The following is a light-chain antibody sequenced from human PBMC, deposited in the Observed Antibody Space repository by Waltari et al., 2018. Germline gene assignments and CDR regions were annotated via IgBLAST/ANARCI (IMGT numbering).Light chain of an antibody. CDR1: QSVSSSY. CDR2: GAS. J-gene: IGKJ2*01. CDR3: QQYGSSPPYT. Sequence: EIVLTQSPGTLSLSPGERATLSCRASQSVSSSYLAWYQQKPGQAPRLLIYGASSRATGIPDRFSGSGSGTDFILTISRLEPEDFAVDYCQQYGSSPPYTFGQGTKLEIK. V-gene: IGKV3-20*01.